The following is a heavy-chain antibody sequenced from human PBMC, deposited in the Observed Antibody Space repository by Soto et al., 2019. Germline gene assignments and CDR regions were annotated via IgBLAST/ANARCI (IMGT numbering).Heavy chain of an antibody. V-gene: IGHV1-58*01. CDR1: GFTFTSSA. Sequence: SVKVSCKASGFTFTSSAFQWVRQARGQRLEWIGWIAVGSGYTNYAQRFQDRVTLTRDMSTATTYMELSRLTSEDTAIYYCAADATAWQQMVPYDYWGKGTLVTVSS. CDR2: IAVGSGYT. J-gene: IGHJ4*02. D-gene: IGHD2-8*01. CDR3: AADATAWQQMVPYDY.